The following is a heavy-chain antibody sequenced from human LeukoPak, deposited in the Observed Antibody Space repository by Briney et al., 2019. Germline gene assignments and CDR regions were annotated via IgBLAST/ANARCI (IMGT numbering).Heavy chain of an antibody. D-gene: IGHD6-19*01. V-gene: IGHV3-30*04. CDR3: ARESSSGFYYFDY. CDR2: ISYDGSNK. Sequence: QPGRSLRLSCVASGFTFSSYAMHWVRQAPGKGLEWVAVISYDGSNKYYADSVKGRFTISRDNSKNTLYLQMNSLRAEDTAVYYCARESSSGFYYFDYWGQGTLVTVSS. CDR1: GFTFSSYA. J-gene: IGHJ4*02.